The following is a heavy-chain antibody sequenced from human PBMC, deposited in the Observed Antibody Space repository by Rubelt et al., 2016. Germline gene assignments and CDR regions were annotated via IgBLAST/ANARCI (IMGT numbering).Heavy chain of an antibody. CDR1: GGSFSGFY. CDR2: INRSGST. CDR3: AREQLLSDYYYGMDV. Sequence: GAGLLKPSETLSLTCAVYGGSFSGFYWSWIRPPPGKGLEWIGGINRSGSTHYNPSLKRRVTTSVDTSKNPVSLKPSPVTAADTAVYYCAREQLLSDYYYGMDVWGQGTTVTVSS. D-gene: IGHD2-2*01. V-gene: IGHV4-34*01. J-gene: IGHJ6*02.